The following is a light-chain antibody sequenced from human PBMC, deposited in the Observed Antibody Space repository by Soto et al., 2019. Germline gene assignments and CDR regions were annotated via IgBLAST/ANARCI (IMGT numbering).Light chain of an antibody. CDR1: SSDVGAYSY. Sequence: QSVLTQPASVSGSPGQSITISCIGTSSDVGAYSYVSWYQQHAGKAPKLMIYEVSNRPSGVPNRFSASKSGNTASLTISGLQAEDEANYYCSSYTSTSTVIFGGGTKVTVL. J-gene: IGLJ2*01. V-gene: IGLV2-14*01. CDR2: EVS. CDR3: SSYTSTSTVI.